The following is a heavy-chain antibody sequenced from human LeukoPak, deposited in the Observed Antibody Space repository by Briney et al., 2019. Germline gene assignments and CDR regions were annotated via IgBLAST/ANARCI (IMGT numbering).Heavy chain of an antibody. D-gene: IGHD7-27*01. J-gene: IGHJ4*02. CDR3: ASGSGEPHY. CDR2: MKQDGSEK. CDR1: GFTFSSYW. Sequence: GGSLRLSCAASGFTFSSYWMTWVRQAPGKGLEWVANMKQDGSEKYYVDSVKGRFTISRDNAKNSLYLQMNSLRAEDTAVYYCASGSGEPHYWGQGTLVTVSS. V-gene: IGHV3-7*01.